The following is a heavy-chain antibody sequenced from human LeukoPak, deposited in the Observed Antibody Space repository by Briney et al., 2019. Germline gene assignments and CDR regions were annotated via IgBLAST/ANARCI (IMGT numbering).Heavy chain of an antibody. V-gene: IGHV3-9*01. D-gene: IGHD3-3*02. Sequence: GRSLRLSCAASGFTFDDYAMHWVRQAPGKGLEWVSGISWNSGSIGYADSVKGRFTISRDNAKNSLYLQMNSLRAEDTALYYCAKVALLDLYYFDYWGQGTLVTVSS. CDR2: ISWNSGSI. J-gene: IGHJ4*02. CDR1: GFTFDDYA. CDR3: AKVALLDLYYFDY.